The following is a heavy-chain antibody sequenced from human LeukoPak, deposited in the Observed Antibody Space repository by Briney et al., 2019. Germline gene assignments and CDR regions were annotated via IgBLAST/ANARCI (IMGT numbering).Heavy chain of an antibody. V-gene: IGHV3-23*01. Sequence: GGSLRLSCAASGFTFSNYTMSWVRQAPGKGLEWVSVVSGSGGSTYYADSVKGRFTISRDNSKNTLYLQMNSLRAEDTAVYFCAKGGRNTTFDYWGQGTLVTVSS. CDR1: GFTFSNYT. D-gene: IGHD2-15*01. CDR3: AKGGRNTTFDY. CDR2: VSGSGGST. J-gene: IGHJ4*02.